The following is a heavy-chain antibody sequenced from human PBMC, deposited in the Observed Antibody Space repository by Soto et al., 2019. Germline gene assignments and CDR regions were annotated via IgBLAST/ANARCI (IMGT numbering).Heavy chain of an antibody. CDR2: VSGRSGDT. J-gene: IGHJ4*02. CDR1: GFSISTHA. Sequence: GGSLRLSCVASGFSISTHALTWVRQAPGKGLEWVSSVSGRSGDTYYASCVEARVTISGGSSKNTVFLQMTNVTADGTALYCSARGSSAWPNYFDSWGQEIQVSVSS. V-gene: IGHV3-23*01. CDR3: ARGSSAWPNYFDS. D-gene: IGHD6-19*01.